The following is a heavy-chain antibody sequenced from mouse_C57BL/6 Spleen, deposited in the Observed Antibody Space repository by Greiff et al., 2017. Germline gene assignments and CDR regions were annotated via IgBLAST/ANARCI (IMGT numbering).Heavy chain of an antibody. Sequence: VQLQQSGPELVKPGASVKISCKASGYAFSSSWMNWVKQRPGQGLEWIGRIYPGDGDTNYNGKFKGKATLTADKSSSTAYMQLSSLTSEDSAVYFCARESTMVTTGFDYWGQGTTLTVSS. CDR3: ARESTMVTTGFDY. CDR1: GYAFSSSW. V-gene: IGHV1-82*01. CDR2: IYPGDGDT. J-gene: IGHJ2*01. D-gene: IGHD2-2*01.